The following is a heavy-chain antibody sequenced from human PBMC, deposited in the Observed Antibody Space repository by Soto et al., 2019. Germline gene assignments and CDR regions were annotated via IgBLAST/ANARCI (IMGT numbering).Heavy chain of an antibody. CDR1: GGSISSYY. Sequence: SETLSLTCTVSGGSISSYYWSWIRQPPRKGLEWIGYIYYSGSTNYNPSLKSRVTISVDTSKNQFSLKLSSVTAADTAVYYCARAFCSGGSCYPTSYYFDYWGQGTLVTVSS. CDR3: ARAFCSGGSCYPTSYYFDY. D-gene: IGHD2-15*01. J-gene: IGHJ4*02. CDR2: IYYSGST. V-gene: IGHV4-59*01.